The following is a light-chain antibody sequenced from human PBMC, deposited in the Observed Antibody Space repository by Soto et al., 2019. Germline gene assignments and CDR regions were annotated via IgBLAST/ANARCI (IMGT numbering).Light chain of an antibody. J-gene: IGLJ2*01. CDR1: SSDVGGYNY. Sequence: QSALTQPASVSGSPGQSITISCTGTSSDVGGYNYVSWYQQHPGKAPKLMIYDVSSRPSGVSNRFSGSKSGNTASLIISGLLAEDEADYYCTSYTANKTPLFGGGTKVTVL. V-gene: IGLV2-14*03. CDR3: TSYTANKTPL. CDR2: DVS.